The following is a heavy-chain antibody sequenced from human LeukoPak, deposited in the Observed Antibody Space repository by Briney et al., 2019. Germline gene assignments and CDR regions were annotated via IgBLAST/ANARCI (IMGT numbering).Heavy chain of an antibody. Sequence: PSETLSLTCTVSGGSISSGGYYWSWIRQHPGKGLEWIGYIYYSGSTYYNPSLKSRVTISVDTSKNQFSLKLSSVTAADTAVYYCARDYYGSGSPSDWGQGTLVTVPS. CDR1: GGSISSGGYY. CDR2: IYYSGST. J-gene: IGHJ4*02. D-gene: IGHD3-10*01. CDR3: ARDYYGSGSPSD. V-gene: IGHV4-31*03.